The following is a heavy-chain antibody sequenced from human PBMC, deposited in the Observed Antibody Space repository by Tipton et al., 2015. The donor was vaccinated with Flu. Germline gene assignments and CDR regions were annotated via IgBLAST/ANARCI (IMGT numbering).Heavy chain of an antibody. CDR1: DGSVGSFY. CDR2: IYYSGST. Sequence: TLSLTCTVSDGSVGSFYWSWIRQSPGKGLEWIGYIYYSGSTNYNPSLKSRVTISVDASKSQFSLKLSSVTAADTAVYYCARGWQWLADAFDYWGQGTLVTVSS. V-gene: IGHV4-59*08. J-gene: IGHJ4*02. CDR3: ARGWQWLADAFDY. D-gene: IGHD6-19*01.